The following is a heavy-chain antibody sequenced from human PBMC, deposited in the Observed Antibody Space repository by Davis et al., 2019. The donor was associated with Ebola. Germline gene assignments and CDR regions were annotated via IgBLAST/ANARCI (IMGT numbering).Heavy chain of an antibody. V-gene: IGHV4-59*08. J-gene: IGHJ3*02. Sequence: PSETLSLTCTVSGGSISSYYWSWIRQPPGKGLEWIGYIYYSGSTNYNPSLKSRVTISVDTSKNQFSLKLSSVTAADTAVYYCARHGLMSGSYFAFDIWGQGTMVTVSS. CDR2: IYYSGST. CDR1: GGSISSYY. CDR3: ARHGLMSGSYFAFDI. D-gene: IGHD1-26*01.